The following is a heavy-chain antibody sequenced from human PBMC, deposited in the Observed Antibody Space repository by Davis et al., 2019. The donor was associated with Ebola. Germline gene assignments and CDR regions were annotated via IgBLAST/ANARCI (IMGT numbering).Heavy chain of an antibody. J-gene: IGHJ6*02. Sequence: MPSETLSLTCTVSGGSISSYYWSWIRQPPGKGLEWIGYIYYSGSTNYNPSLKSRVAISVDTSKNQFSLKLSSVTAADTAVYYCARGGLASTSSDFYYYYYGMDVWGRGTTVTVSS. CDR2: IYYSGST. D-gene: IGHD6-6*01. CDR3: ARGGLASTSSDFYYYYYGMDV. CDR1: GGSISSYY. V-gene: IGHV4-59*01.